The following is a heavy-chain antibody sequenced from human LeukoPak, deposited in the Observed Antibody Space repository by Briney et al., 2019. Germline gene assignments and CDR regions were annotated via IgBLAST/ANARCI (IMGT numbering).Heavy chain of an antibody. Sequence: PSETLSLTCAVYGGSFSGYYWSWIRQPPGKGLEWVAEINHGGSTNYNPSLKSRVTISLDTSKNQFSLKLSSVTAADTAVYYCARVSGVVVDWGQGTLVTVSS. CDR3: ARVSGVVVD. CDR1: GGSFSGYY. D-gene: IGHD3-22*01. J-gene: IGHJ4*02. V-gene: IGHV4-34*01. CDR2: INHGGST.